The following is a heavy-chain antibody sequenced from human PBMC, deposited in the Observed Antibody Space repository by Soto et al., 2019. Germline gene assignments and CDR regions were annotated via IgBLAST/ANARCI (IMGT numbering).Heavy chain of an antibody. Sequence: QLQLQESGPGLVKPSETLSLTCTVSGGSISSSSYYWGWIRQPPGKGLEWIGSIYYSGGTYYNPSLKSRVHISVDKSKNQFSRNLSSVTAADTAVYYCARQGGGIAARVYSYYYGMDVWGQGTTVTVSS. D-gene: IGHD6-6*01. V-gene: IGHV4-39*01. J-gene: IGHJ6*02. CDR2: IYYSGGT. CDR1: GGSISSSSYY. CDR3: ARQGGGIAARVYSYYYGMDV.